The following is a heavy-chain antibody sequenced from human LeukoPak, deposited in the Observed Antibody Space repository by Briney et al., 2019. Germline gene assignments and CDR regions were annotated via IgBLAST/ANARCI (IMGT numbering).Heavy chain of an antibody. D-gene: IGHD2-2*01. CDR2: IYTSGST. Sequence: SETLSLTCTVSGGSISSYYWSWIRQPAGKGLEWIGRIYTSGSTNYNPSLKSRVTMSVDTSKNQFSLKLSSVTAADTAVYYCARGVPAAHYYYYYYYMDVWGKGTTVNVSS. CDR3: ARGVPAAHYYYYYYYMDV. J-gene: IGHJ6*03. CDR1: GGSISSYY. V-gene: IGHV4-4*07.